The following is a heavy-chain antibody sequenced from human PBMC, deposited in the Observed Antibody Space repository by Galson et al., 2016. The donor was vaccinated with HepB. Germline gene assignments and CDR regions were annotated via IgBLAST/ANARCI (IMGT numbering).Heavy chain of an antibody. CDR1: GGTFSSYA. D-gene: IGHD5-24*01. CDR2: IIPLYGTT. V-gene: IGHV1-69*13. Sequence: SVKVSCKASGGTFSSYAINWARQAPGQGLEWMGGIIPLYGTTNYAQKFQGRVTITADESTSTAYMKLSSLRSEDTAVYYCARVRDGYNKYYHYGLDVWGQGTTVTVSS. CDR3: ARVRDGYNKYYHYGLDV. J-gene: IGHJ6*02.